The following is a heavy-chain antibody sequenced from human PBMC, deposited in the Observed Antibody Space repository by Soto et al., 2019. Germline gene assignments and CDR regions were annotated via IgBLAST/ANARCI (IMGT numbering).Heavy chain of an antibody. CDR1: GFTLNNHA. Sequence: EVQLLESGGGLVQPGGSLRLSCAASGFTLNNHAMRWLRQAPGKGLEWVSSISESGDRTYYADFVKGRFTISRDNSKNTLFLQMNSLRDEDTAIYYCAKDGLSDSPSAIDYWGRGTRVTVSS. J-gene: IGHJ4*02. D-gene: IGHD6-13*01. CDR2: ISESGDRT. V-gene: IGHV3-23*01. CDR3: AKDGLSDSPSAIDY.